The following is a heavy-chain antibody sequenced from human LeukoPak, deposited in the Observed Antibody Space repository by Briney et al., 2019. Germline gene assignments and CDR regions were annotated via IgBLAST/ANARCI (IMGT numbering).Heavy chain of an antibody. CDR1: GGSFSGYY. Sequence: SETLSLTCAVYGGSFSGYYWSWIRQPPGKGLEWIGEINHSGSTNYNPSLKSRVTISVDTSKNQFSLKLSSVTAADTAVYYCARGCIAAAGTGPDYFDYWGKGTLVTVSS. CDR3: ARGCIAAAGTGPDYFDY. CDR2: INHSGST. D-gene: IGHD6-13*01. V-gene: IGHV4-34*01. J-gene: IGHJ4*02.